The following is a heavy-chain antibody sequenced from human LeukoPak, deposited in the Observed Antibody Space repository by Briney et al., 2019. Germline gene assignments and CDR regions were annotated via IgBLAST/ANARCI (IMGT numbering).Heavy chain of an antibody. D-gene: IGHD3-10*01. J-gene: IGHJ4*02. CDR2: ISNNGVIT. V-gene: IGHV3-23*01. Sequence: GGSLRLSCAASGFTFSNYAMSWVRQAPGKGLEWVSSISNNGVITYNADSVKGRLAISRDNSKDTLYLQMNSLRAEDTAVYYCAKSGRRFGDFDYWGQGTLVTVSS. CDR3: AKSGRRFGDFDY. CDR1: GFTFSNYA.